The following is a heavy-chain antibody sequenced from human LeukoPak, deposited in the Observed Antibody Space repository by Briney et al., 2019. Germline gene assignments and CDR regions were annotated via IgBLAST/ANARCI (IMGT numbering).Heavy chain of an antibody. CDR3: TTATLGYCINGVCEKFDP. CDR2: IKTKTDGETT. V-gene: IGHV3-15*01. Sequence: PGGSLRLSCAASGFTFSNAWMSWVRQAPGRGLEWVGRIKTKTDGETTDYAARVKGRFTISRDDSKNTLYLQMNSLKTEDTAVYYCTTATLGYCINGVCEKFDPWGQGTLVTVSS. CDR1: GFTFSNAW. D-gene: IGHD2-8*01. J-gene: IGHJ5*02.